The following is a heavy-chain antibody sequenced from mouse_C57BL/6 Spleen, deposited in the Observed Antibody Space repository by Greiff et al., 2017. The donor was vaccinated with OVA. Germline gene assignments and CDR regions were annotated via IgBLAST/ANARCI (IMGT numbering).Heavy chain of an antibody. CDR2: IYPGNGDP. V-gene: IGHV1-12*01. Sequence: QVQLQQSGAELVRPGASVKMSCKASGYTFTSYNMHWVKQTPRQGLEWIGAIYPGNGDPSSNQKFKGKATLTVDKSSSTAYMQLSSLTSEDSAVYFCARRRDYDGAMDYWGQGTSVTVSS. CDR3: ARRRDYDGAMDY. CDR1: GYTFTSYN. D-gene: IGHD2-4*01. J-gene: IGHJ4*01.